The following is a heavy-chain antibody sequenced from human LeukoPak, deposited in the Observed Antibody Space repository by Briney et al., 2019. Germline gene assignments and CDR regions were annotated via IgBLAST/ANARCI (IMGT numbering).Heavy chain of an antibody. CDR2: TYYRSKWYN. CDR1: GDSVSSNSAA. D-gene: IGHD2-15*01. J-gene: IGHJ4*02. Sequence: SQTLSLTCAISGDSVSSNSAAWNWIRQSPSRGLEWLGRTYYRSKWYNDYAVSVKSRITINPDTSKNQFSLQLNSVTPEDTAVYYCAKDSGHCTGGSCQRLDYWGQGTPVTVSS. V-gene: IGHV6-1*01. CDR3: AKDSGHCTGGSCQRLDY.